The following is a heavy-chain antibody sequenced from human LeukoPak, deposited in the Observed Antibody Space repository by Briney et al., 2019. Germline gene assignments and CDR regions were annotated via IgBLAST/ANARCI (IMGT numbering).Heavy chain of an antibody. V-gene: IGHV5-51*01. CDR3: ARRRASKYDVVVPAAAFDY. CDR2: IYPGDSDT. D-gene: IGHD2-2*01. Sequence: GESLQISCKGSGYSFTSYWIGWVRQMPGKGLEWMGIIYPGDSDTRYSPSFQGQVTISADKSISTAYLQWSSLKASDTAMYYCARRRASKYDVVVPAAAFDYWGQGTLVTVSS. CDR1: GYSFTSYW. J-gene: IGHJ4*02.